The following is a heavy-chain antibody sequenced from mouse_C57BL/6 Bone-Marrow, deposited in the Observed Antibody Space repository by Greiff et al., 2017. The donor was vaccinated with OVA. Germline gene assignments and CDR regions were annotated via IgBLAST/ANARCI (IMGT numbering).Heavy chain of an antibody. J-gene: IGHJ1*03. Sequence: VKLQQPGTELVKPGASVKLSCKASGYTFTSYWMHWVKQRPGQGLEWIGNINPSNGGTNYNEKFKSKATLTVDKSSSTAYMQLSSLTSEDSAVYYCARRGITTVVPYWYFDVWGTGTTVTVSS. D-gene: IGHD1-1*01. CDR2: INPSNGGT. CDR3: ARRGITTVVPYWYFDV. CDR1: GYTFTSYW. V-gene: IGHV1-53*01.